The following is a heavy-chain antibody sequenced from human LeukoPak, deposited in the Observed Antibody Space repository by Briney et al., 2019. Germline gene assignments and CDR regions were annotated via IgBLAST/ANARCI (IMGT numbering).Heavy chain of an antibody. D-gene: IGHD3-3*01. Sequence: GASVKVSCKASGYTFTSYGISWVRQAPGQGLEWMGWISAYNGNTNYAQKLQGRVTMTTDTSTSTAYMELSSLRSEDTAVYYCASRGAIFGKYGMDVWGQGTTVTVSS. CDR1: GYTFTSYG. CDR2: ISAYNGNT. V-gene: IGHV1-18*01. J-gene: IGHJ6*02. CDR3: ASRGAIFGKYGMDV.